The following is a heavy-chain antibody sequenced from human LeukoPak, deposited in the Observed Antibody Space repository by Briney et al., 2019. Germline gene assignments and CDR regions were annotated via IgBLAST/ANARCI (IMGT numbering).Heavy chain of an antibody. CDR1: GYTFTRYY. CDR2: INPSGGST. D-gene: IGHD4-17*01. CDR3: ARVDIYGDPTYFDY. V-gene: IGHV1-46*03. Sequence: ATVKVSCKASGYTFTRYYIHWVRQAPGQGLDWMGIINPSGGSTNYAQKFQGRVTMTRDTSTSTVYMELSSLRSEDTAVYYCARVDIYGDPTYFDYWGQGTLVTVSS. J-gene: IGHJ4*02.